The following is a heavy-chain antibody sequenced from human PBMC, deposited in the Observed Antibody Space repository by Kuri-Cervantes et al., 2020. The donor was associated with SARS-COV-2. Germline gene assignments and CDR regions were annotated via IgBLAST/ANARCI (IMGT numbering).Heavy chain of an antibody. D-gene: IGHD6-19*01. CDR1: GGTFSSYA. J-gene: IGHJ4*02. CDR2: IIPIFGTA. CDR3: ARIVAVADPFDY. Sequence: SVKVSCKASGGTFSSYAISWVRQAPGQGLEWMGGIIPIFGTANYAQKFQGRVTITADESTSTAYMELSSLRSEDTAVYFCARIVAVADPFDYWGQGTLVTVSS. V-gene: IGHV1-69*13.